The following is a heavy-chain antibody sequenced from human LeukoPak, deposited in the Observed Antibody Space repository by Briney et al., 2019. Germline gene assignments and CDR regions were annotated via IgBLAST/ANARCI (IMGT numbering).Heavy chain of an antibody. J-gene: IGHJ5*02. CDR2: IYYSGAT. D-gene: IGHD5-24*01. CDR1: GASISGPS. Sequence: SETLSLTCTVSGASISGPSWNWIRQPPGKGLEWIGRIYYSGATNYNPSLKGRVAMSIDTSKNQFSLKLSSVTAADTAVYYCARRPVEMAAIREDNWLDPWGQGTLVTVSS. V-gene: IGHV4-59*08. CDR3: ARRPVEMAAIREDNWLDP.